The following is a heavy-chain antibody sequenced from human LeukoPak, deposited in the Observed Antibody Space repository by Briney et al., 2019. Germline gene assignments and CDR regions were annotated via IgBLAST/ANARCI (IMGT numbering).Heavy chain of an antibody. V-gene: IGHV3-30-3*01. D-gene: IGHD3-22*01. CDR2: ISYDGSNI. CDR3: ARSYDSSGYYSFDY. J-gene: IGHJ4*02. Sequence: GGSLRLSCAASGFTFSAYAMHWVRQAPGRGLEWVAVISYDGSNIYYADSVRGRFTISRDNSKSTLYLQMNSLRAEDTAIYSCARSYDSSGYYSFDYWGQGTLVTVSS. CDR1: GFTFSAYA.